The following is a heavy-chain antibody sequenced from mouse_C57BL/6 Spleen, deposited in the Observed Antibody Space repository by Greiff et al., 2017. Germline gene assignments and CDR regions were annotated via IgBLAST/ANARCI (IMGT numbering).Heavy chain of an antibody. D-gene: IGHD2-5*01. Sequence: EVKLVESGGGLVQPGGSLSLSCAASGFTFTDYYMSWVRQPPGKALEWLGFIRNKANGYTTEYSASVKGPFTISRDNSQSILYLQMNALRAEDRATYYCARYNSNYGFDYWGQGTTLTVSS. CDR2: IRNKANGYTT. CDR1: GFTFTDYY. CDR3: ARYNSNYGFDY. V-gene: IGHV7-3*01. J-gene: IGHJ2*01.